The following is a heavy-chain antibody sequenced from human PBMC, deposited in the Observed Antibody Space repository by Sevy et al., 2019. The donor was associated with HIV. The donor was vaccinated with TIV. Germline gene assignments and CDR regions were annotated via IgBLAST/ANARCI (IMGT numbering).Heavy chain of an antibody. CDR3: ARRANYDILTGYPWDY. J-gene: IGHJ4*02. CDR2: INPSSGGT. Sequence: ASVKVSCKASGYTFTGYYMHWVRQAPGQGLEWMGWINPSSGGTNYAQKFQGRVTMTRDTSIRTAYMELSRLRSDDTAVYYCARRANYDILTGYPWDYWGQGTLVTVSS. V-gene: IGHV1-2*02. D-gene: IGHD3-9*01. CDR1: GYTFTGYY.